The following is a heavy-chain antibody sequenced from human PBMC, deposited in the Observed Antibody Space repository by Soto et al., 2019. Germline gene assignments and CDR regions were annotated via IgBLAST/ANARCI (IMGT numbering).Heavy chain of an antibody. CDR1: GFPFDYFA. CDR2: ISSTTSYV. J-gene: IGHJ5*01. V-gene: IGHV3-21*06. CDR3: ARDPSEGRVGNWFES. Sequence: GGSLRLSCTGSGFPFDYFAINWVRQAPGKGLEWVASISSTTSYVYYADPVKGRFSTSRDNAKNILYLEMYALRTEDTAVYYCARDPSEGRVGNWFESWGQGTLVTVSS. D-gene: IGHD2-2*01.